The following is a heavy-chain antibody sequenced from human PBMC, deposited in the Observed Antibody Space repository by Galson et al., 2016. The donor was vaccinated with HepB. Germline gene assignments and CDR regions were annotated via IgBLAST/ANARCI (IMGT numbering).Heavy chain of an antibody. CDR3: AKGLLYGDTWFDP. D-gene: IGHD4-17*01. CDR1: GGSIRSYY. J-gene: IGHJ5*02. Sequence: ETLSLTCTVSGGSIRSYYWTWIRQPPGKGLEWIGCIYYSGITKYNPSLKSRVTISEDTSKNQFSLKLSSVTAADTAVYYCAKGLLYGDTWFDPRGQGTLVAVSS. CDR2: IYYSGIT. V-gene: IGHV4-59*01.